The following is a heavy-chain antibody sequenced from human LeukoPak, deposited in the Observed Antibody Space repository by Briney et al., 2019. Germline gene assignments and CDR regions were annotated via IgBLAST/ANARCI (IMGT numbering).Heavy chain of an antibody. CDR3: ARDKRGGYSGYDYSSGMDV. J-gene: IGHJ6*04. V-gene: IGHV3-21*01. D-gene: IGHD5-12*01. Sequence: GGSLRLSCAASGFTFSSYSMNWVRQAPGKGLEWVSSISSSSSYIYYADSVKGRFTISKDNAKNSLYLQMNSLRAEDTAVYYCARDKRGGYSGYDYSSGMDVWGKGTTVTVSS. CDR2: ISSSSSYI. CDR1: GFTFSSYS.